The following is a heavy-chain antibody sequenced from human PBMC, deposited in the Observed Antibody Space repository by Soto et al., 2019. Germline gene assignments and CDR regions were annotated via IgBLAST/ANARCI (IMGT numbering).Heavy chain of an antibody. V-gene: IGHV1-69*13. CDR2: IIPIFVTA. J-gene: IGHJ6*02. Sequence: GASVKVSCKASGGTFSSYAISWVRQAPGQGLEWMGGIIPIFVTANYAQKFQGRVTITADESTSTAYMELSSLRSEDTAVYYSARGLGIAAGGTYYYYGMDVWGQGTTVTVSS. D-gene: IGHD6-13*01. CDR1: GGTFSSYA. CDR3: ARGLGIAAGGTYYYYGMDV.